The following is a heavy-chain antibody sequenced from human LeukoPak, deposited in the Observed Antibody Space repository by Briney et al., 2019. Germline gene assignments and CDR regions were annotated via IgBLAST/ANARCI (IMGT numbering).Heavy chain of an antibody. J-gene: IGHJ6*03. V-gene: IGHV3-20*04. D-gene: IGHD2-15*01. CDR3: ARDGSVCSGGSCYSSYYYMDV. CDR2: INWNGGST. Sequence: GGSLRLSCAASGFTFDDYGMSWVRQAPGKGLEWVSGINWNGGSTGYADSVKGRFTISRDNAKNSLYLQMNSLRAEDTAVYYCARDGSVCSGGSCYSSYYYMDVWGKGTTVTVSS. CDR1: GFTFDDYG.